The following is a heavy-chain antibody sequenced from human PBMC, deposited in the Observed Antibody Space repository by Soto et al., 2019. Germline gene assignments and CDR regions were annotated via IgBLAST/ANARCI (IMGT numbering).Heavy chain of an antibody. J-gene: IGHJ6*02. CDR1: GGTFSSYT. CDR2: IIPILGIA. Sequence: SVKVSCKASGGTFSSYTISWVRQAPGQGLEWMGRIIPILGIANYAQKFQGQVTISADKSISTAYLQWSSLKASDTAMYYCASYRSSTSWYGMDVWGQGTTVTVS. CDR3: ASYRSSTSWYGMDV. V-gene: IGHV1-69*02. D-gene: IGHD2-2*01.